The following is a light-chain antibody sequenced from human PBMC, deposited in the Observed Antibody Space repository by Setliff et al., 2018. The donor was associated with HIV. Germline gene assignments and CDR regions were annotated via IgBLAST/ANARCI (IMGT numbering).Light chain of an antibody. Sequence: QSVLTQPASVSGSPGQSVPISCTGTSSDVGAYNYVSWYQQHPGEAPKLIIYDVTNRPSGVSHRFSASKSGNTASLTISGLQAGDEADYYCNSYTSNNTRVFGGGTQLTVL. V-gene: IGLV2-14*03. CDR2: DVT. CDR3: NSYTSNNTRV. CDR1: SSDVGAYNY. J-gene: IGLJ2*01.